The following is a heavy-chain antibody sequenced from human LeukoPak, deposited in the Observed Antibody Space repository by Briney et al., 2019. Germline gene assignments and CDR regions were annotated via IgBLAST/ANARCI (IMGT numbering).Heavy chain of an antibody. Sequence: GGSLRLSCAASGFTFTSFGMHWVRQAPGKGLEWVAVIWYDGSNKYYADSVKGRFTISRDNSKNTLYLQMNSLRAEDTAVYYCARGQLGLHYFDYWGQGTLVTVSS. V-gene: IGHV3-33*01. CDR1: GFTFTSFG. D-gene: IGHD6-13*01. J-gene: IGHJ4*02. CDR2: IWYDGSNK. CDR3: ARGQLGLHYFDY.